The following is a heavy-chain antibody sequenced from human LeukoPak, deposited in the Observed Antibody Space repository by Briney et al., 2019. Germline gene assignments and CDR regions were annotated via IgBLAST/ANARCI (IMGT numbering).Heavy chain of an antibody. J-gene: IGHJ3*02. D-gene: IGHD3-22*01. CDR3: ARTMEGYYYDSSGYYALDAFDI. Sequence: ASVKVSCKASGYTFTSYDINWVRQATGQGLEWMGWMNPNSGNTGYAQKFQGRVTMTRNTSISTAYMELSSLRSEDTAVYYCARTMEGYYYDSSGYYALDAFDIWGLGTMVTVSS. CDR1: GYTFTSYD. CDR2: MNPNSGNT. V-gene: IGHV1-8*01.